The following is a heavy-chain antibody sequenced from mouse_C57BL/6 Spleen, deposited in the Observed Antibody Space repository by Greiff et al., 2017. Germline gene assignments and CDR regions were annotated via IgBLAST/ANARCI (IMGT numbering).Heavy chain of an antibody. J-gene: IGHJ4*01. CDR2: INPNYGTT. CDR1: GYSFTDYN. CDR3: ASSGITTVVSYYAMDY. D-gene: IGHD1-1*01. Sequence: EVQLVESGPELVKPGASVKISCKASGYSFTDYNMNWVKQSNGKSLEWIGVINPNYGTTSYNQKFKGKATLTVDQSSSTAYMQLNSLTSEDSAVYYCASSGITTVVSYYAMDYWGQGTSVTVSS. V-gene: IGHV1-39*01.